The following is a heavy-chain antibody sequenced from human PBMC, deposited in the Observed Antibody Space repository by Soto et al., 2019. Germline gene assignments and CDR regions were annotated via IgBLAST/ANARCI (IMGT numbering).Heavy chain of an antibody. CDR3: ARDPRYDSSSYYDP. CDR2: IYYSGST. D-gene: IGHD3-22*01. Sequence: QVQLQESGPGLVKPSQTLSLTCTVSGGSISSGGYYWSWIRQHPGKGLEWIGYIYYSGSTYYNPSLKRRVTISVDTSKNQFSLKLSSVTAADTAVYYCARDPRYDSSSYYDPWGQGTLVTVSS. V-gene: IGHV4-31*03. CDR1: GGSISSGGYY. J-gene: IGHJ5*02.